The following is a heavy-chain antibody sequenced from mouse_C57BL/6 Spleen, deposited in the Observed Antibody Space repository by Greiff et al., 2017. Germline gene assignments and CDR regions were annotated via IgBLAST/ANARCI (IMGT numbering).Heavy chain of an antibody. CDR3: ARYHYYGSSYGYFDV. V-gene: IGHV7-3*01. Sequence: EVPLVESGGGLVQPGGSLRLSCAASGFTFTDYYMSWVRQPPGTALEWLGFIRNKANGYTTEYSASVKGRCTISRDHSQSILYLQMNALRAEDSATYYCARYHYYGSSYGYFDVWGTGTTVTVSS. CDR2: IRNKANGYTT. J-gene: IGHJ1*03. CDR1: GFTFTDYY. D-gene: IGHD1-1*01.